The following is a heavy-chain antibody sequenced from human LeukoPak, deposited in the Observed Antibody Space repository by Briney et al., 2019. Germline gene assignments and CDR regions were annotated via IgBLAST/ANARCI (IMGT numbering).Heavy chain of an antibody. CDR1: GFTFSSYS. CDR2: ISSCSTTI. D-gene: IGHD2-21*01. V-gene: IGHV3-48*02. Sequence: GGSLRLSCAASGFTFSSYSMIWVRQAPGKGLEWVSYISSCSTTIHYADSVKGRFTISRDNAKNSLYLQMDSLRDEDTAVYYCARPNCGGTYGMDVWGQGTTVTVSS. CDR3: ARPNCGGTYGMDV. J-gene: IGHJ6*02.